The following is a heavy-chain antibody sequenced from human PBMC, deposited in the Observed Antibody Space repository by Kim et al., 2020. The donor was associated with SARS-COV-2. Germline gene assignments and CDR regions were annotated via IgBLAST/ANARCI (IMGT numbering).Heavy chain of an antibody. J-gene: IGHJ5*02. V-gene: IGHV7-4-1*02. CDR2: INTNTGNP. CDR1: GYTFISYA. Sequence: ASVKVSCKASGYTFISYAMNWVRQAPGQGLEWMGWINTNTGNPMHAQGFPGRFVFSVDTSVSTAYLQISSLKAEDTAVYYCARDQFTIGPNWFDPWGQGTLVTVSS. D-gene: IGHD3-9*01. CDR3: ARDQFTIGPNWFDP.